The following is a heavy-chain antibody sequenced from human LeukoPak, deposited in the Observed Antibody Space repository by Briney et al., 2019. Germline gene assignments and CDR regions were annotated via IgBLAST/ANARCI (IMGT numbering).Heavy chain of an antibody. CDR3: LRGDSRDF. J-gene: IGHJ4*02. CDR2: INSGGTTT. D-gene: IGHD3-22*01. V-gene: IGHV3-21*06. CDR1: GFAFSSYT. Sequence: GGSLRLSCAACGFAFSSYTMNWARQAPGKGLEWVASINSGGTTTHYAFSVKGRFTISRDNAQNVLYLQMNGLRGDDAAVYYCLRGDSRDFWGQGTLVTVSS.